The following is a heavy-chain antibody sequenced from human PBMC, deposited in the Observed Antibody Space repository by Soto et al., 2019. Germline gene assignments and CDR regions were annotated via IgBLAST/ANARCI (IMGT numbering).Heavy chain of an antibody. J-gene: IGHJ4*02. CDR1: GFTFSSHA. Sequence: EVQLLESGGGLVQPGGSLRLSCTASGFTFSSHAMTWVRQAPGKGLEWVSGLSDSGGSTYYADSVKGRFTISRDNSVNTLYRQMNTLMAEDTAVYYCAKVSSSCYSGFFDFWGQGTLVTVSS. CDR2: LSDSGGST. CDR3: AKVSSSCYSGFFDF. V-gene: IGHV3-23*01. D-gene: IGHD6-13*01.